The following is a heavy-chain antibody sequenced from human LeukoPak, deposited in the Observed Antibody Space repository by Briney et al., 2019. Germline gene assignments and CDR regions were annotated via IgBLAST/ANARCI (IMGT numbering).Heavy chain of an antibody. D-gene: IGHD2-2*01. Sequence: GGSLRLSCAASGFTFSSYGMRWVRQAPGKGLEWVAVISYDGSNKYYADSVKGRFTISRDNSKNTLYLQMNSLRAEDTAVYYCARDPIVVVPAAGYYYYYYGMDVWGKGTTVTVSS. CDR3: ARDPIVVVPAAGYYYYYYGMDV. CDR2: ISYDGSNK. J-gene: IGHJ6*04. V-gene: IGHV3-30*03. CDR1: GFTFSSYG.